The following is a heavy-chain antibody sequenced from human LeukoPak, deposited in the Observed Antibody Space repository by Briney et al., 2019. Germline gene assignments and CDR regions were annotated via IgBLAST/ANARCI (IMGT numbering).Heavy chain of an antibody. CDR2: INPSGGST. CDR3: ATRDIVVVPAALKIKQFDY. V-gene: IGHV1-46*01. Sequence: ASVKVSCKASGYTFTSYYMHWVRQAPGQGLEWMGIINPSGGSTSYAQKFQGRVTMTEDTSTDTAYMELSSLRSEDTAVYYCATRDIVVVPAALKIKQFDYWGQGTLVTVSS. J-gene: IGHJ4*02. CDR1: GYTFTSYY. D-gene: IGHD2-2*01.